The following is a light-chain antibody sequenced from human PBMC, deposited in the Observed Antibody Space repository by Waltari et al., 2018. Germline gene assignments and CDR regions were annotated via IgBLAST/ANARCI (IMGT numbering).Light chain of an antibody. Sequence: EIVLTQSPATLSLSPGERATLSCRASQSIDSFLAWFQQKPGQSPWLLIYDVTKRATAIPARFSGSGTGTDFTLTISSLEPEDFAVYYCQERKTWPRVTFGPGTKVEIK. V-gene: IGKV3-11*01. J-gene: IGKJ3*01. CDR2: DVT. CDR3: QERKTWPRVT. CDR1: QSIDSF.